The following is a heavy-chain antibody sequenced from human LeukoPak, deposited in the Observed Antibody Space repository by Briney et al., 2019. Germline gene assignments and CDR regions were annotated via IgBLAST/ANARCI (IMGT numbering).Heavy chain of an antibody. V-gene: IGHV4-59*01. CDR3: ARDAEYSGYDR. CDR1: GGSISTYY. CDR2: IYYSGST. D-gene: IGHD5-12*01. Sequence: PSETLSLTCTVSGGSISTYYWSWIRQPPGKGLECIGYIYYSGSTNYNPSLKSRVTISVDTSKNQFSLKLSSVTAADTAVYYCARDAEYSGYDRWGQGTLVTVSS. J-gene: IGHJ5*02.